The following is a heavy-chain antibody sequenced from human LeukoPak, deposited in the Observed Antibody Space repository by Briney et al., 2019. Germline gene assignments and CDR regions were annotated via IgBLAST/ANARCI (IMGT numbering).Heavy chain of an antibody. CDR2: ISSSSSYI. D-gene: IGHD2-2*01. CDR3: ARIWAVPAAMLDY. J-gene: IGHJ4*02. CDR1: GFTFSSYS. V-gene: IGHV3-21*01. Sequence: GGSLRLSCAASGFTFSSYSMTWVRQAPGKGLECVSSISSSSSYIYYADSVKGRFTISRDNAKNSLYLQMNSLRAEDTAVYYCARIWAVPAAMLDYWGQGTLVTVSS.